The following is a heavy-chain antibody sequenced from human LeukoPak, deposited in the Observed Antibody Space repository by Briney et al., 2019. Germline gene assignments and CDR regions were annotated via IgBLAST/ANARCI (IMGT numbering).Heavy chain of an antibody. V-gene: IGHV4-61*02. Sequence: PSETLSLTCTVSGGSISSGSYYWSWIRQPAGKGLEWIGRIYTSGSTNYNPSLKSRVTISVDKSKNQFSLKLSSVTAADTAVYYCAREGNSGYDLDYWGQGTLVTVSS. CDR1: GGSISSGSYY. D-gene: IGHD5-12*01. J-gene: IGHJ4*02. CDR2: IYTSGST. CDR3: AREGNSGYDLDY.